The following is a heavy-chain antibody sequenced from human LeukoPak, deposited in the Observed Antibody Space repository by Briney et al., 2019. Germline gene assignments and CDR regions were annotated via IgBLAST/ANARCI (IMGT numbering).Heavy chain of an antibody. CDR1: GGSISSGDYY. CDR2: IYYSGST. D-gene: IGHD6-13*01. J-gene: IGHJ3*02. Sequence: SETLSLTFTVSGGSISSGDYYWSWIRQPPGKGLEWIGYIYYSGSTYYNPSLKSRVTISVDTSKNQFSLKLSSVTAADTAVYYCARLIPSSRRAFDIWGQGTMVTVSS. CDR3: ARLIPSSRRAFDI. V-gene: IGHV4-30-4*01.